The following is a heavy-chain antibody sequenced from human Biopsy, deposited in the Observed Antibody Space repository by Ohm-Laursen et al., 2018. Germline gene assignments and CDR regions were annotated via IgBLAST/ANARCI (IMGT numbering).Heavy chain of an antibody. CDR2: ISSTGNST. CDR3: AKDRRTMRVWYFDL. Sequence: GSLRLSCTASGLTFATYGMSWVRQAPGKGLEWVSGISSTGNSTYYADSVKGRFTISRDNSKNTLYLQLNSLRVEDTALYYCAKDRRTMRVWYFDLWGRGTLVTVSS. CDR1: GLTFATYG. J-gene: IGHJ2*01. V-gene: IGHV3-23*01. D-gene: IGHD4/OR15-4a*01.